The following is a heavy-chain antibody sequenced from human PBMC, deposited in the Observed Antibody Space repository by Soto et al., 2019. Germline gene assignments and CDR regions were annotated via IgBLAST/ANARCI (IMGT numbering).Heavy chain of an antibody. J-gene: IGHJ6*03. CDR1: GFTFSTYT. D-gene: IGHD2-8*01. Sequence: GGSLRLSCAASGFTFSTYTMAWVRQAPGQGPEWVSSISSKSNYIYYADSVKGRFTISRDNAKNSLYLQMDSLRAEDTAVYYCASARFCTNGVCGSPYYYMDVWGKGTTVTVSS. V-gene: IGHV3-21*01. CDR3: ASARFCTNGVCGSPYYYMDV. CDR2: ISSKSNYI.